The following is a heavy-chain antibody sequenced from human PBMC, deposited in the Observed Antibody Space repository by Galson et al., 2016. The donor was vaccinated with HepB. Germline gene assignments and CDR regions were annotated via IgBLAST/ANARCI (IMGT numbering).Heavy chain of an antibody. D-gene: IGHD2-2*01. CDR1: RFTFSDYY. CDR3: AREAIRGSSRDDFDY. V-gene: IGHV3-11*04. Sequence: SLRLSCAASRFTFSDYYMSWIRQAPGKGLEFVSYISSSGDTIYYADSVKGRFTISRDNTKNSLYLQMNSVRAEDTAVYYCAREAIRGSSRDDFDYWGQGTLVTVSS. CDR2: ISSSGDTI. J-gene: IGHJ4*02.